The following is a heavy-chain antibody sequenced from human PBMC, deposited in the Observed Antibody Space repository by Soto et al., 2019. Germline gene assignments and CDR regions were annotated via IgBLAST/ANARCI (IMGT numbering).Heavy chain of an antibody. J-gene: IGHJ4*02. CDR2: INHSGST. CDR3: AREGRGSYSAFDY. CDR1: GGSFSGYY. D-gene: IGHD1-26*01. Sequence: QVQLQQWGAGLLKPSETLSLTCAVYGGSFSGYYWSWIRQPPGKGLEWIGEINHSGSTNYNPSLKGRGPISVDTSKNQFSLKLSSVTAADTAVYYCAREGRGSYSAFDYWGQGTLVTVSS. V-gene: IGHV4-34*01.